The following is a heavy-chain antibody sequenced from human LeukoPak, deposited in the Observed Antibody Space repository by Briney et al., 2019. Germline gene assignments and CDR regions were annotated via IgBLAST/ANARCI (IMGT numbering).Heavy chain of an antibody. CDR2: ITSSGAAT. D-gene: IGHD3-22*01. V-gene: IGHV3-23*01. Sequence: PGGSLRLSCAASGFTFSSYAMCWVRQAPGKGLEWVSSITSSGAATYYADSVKGRFTISRDNSDNTLYLQMNSLRAEDTAVYYCAKDRPNYYGSNGHYYKLNGDCWGQGTLVTVSS. CDR1: GFTFSSYA. J-gene: IGHJ4*02. CDR3: AKDRPNYYGSNGHYYKLNGDC.